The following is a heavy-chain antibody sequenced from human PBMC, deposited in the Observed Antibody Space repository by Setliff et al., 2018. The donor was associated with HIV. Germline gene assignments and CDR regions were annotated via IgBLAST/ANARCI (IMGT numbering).Heavy chain of an antibody. CDR2: IYYSGNT. D-gene: IGHD5-12*01. V-gene: IGHV4-39*01. J-gene: IGHJ4*02. CDR3: ARHPPDSGYDRPV. Sequence: SETLSLTCTVSGGSIRSSSSYWGWIRQPPGKGLEWIGSIYYSGNTHYNPSLESRVTISIDTSNNQFSLNLNSLTAADTAVYYCARHPPDSGYDRPVWGQGTLVTVSS. CDR1: GGSIRSSSSY.